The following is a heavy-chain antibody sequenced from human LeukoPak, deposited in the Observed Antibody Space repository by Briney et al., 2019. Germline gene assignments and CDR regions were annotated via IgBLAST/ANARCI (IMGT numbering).Heavy chain of an antibody. J-gene: IGHJ5*02. CDR1: GYSFIGHY. V-gene: IGHV1-2*02. CDR2: INPNSGST. D-gene: IGHD3-3*01. CDR3: MRERISYDRSWFDP. Sequence: ASVKVSCKTSGYSFIGHYIHWVRQAPGQGLEWMGWINPNSGSTKYSQTFQDRVTMTRDTPTSTVYMEVTGLTYDHTAVYFFMRERISYDRSWFDPWGQGTLVPVSS.